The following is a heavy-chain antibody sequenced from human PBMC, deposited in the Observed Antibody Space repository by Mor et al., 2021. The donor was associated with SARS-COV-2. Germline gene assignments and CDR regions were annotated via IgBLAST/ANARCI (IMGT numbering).Heavy chain of an antibody. CDR3: ARWHLGDGIHV. J-gene: IGHJ6*02. Sequence: ATAYPESVRGRFTISRDDSKNTAYLQMTSLKTEDTAGYYCARWHLGDGIHVWGQGTTVTVSS. D-gene: IGHD3-16*01. CDR2: AT. V-gene: IGHV3-73*01.